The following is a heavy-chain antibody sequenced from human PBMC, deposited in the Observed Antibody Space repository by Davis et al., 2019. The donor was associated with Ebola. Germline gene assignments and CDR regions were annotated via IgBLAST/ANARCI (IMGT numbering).Heavy chain of an antibody. J-gene: IGHJ4*02. CDR1: GYSFRDYW. CDR3: ARGGGRLSDY. CDR2: IKGNGEE. Sequence: GESLKISCAASGYSFRDYWMTWVRQAPGKALEWVALIKGNGEENYVDAVKGRLTISRDNVKNSLYLQMDSLRAEDTAVYYCARGGGRLSDYWGQGTLVTVSS. D-gene: IGHD3-16*01. V-gene: IGHV3-7*01.